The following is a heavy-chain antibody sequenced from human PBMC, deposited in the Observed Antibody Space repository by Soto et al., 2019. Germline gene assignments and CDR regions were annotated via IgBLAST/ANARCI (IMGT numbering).Heavy chain of an antibody. Sequence: ASVKVSCKASGYTFTGYYMHWVRQAPGQGLEWMGWINPNSGGTNYAQKFQGWVTMTRDTSISTAYMELSRLRSDDTAVYYCARDSVTTLDYYGMDVWGQGTTVTVSS. J-gene: IGHJ6*02. D-gene: IGHD4-4*01. CDR2: INPNSGGT. V-gene: IGHV1-2*04. CDR3: ARDSVTTLDYYGMDV. CDR1: GYTFTGYY.